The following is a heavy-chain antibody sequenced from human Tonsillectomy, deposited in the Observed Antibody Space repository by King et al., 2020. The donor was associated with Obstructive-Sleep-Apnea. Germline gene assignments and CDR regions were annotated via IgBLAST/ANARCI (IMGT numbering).Heavy chain of an antibody. D-gene: IGHD3-9*01. V-gene: IGHV3-23*04. CDR2: ISGSGAST. CDR1: GFTFSSHA. CDR3: AKESDILTGFSKARFDY. J-gene: IGHJ4*02. Sequence: VQLVESGGGLVQPGGSLRLSCAASGFTFSSHAMSWVRQAPGKGLEWVSAISGSGASTYSADSVKGRFTTSRDNSKNTLYLQMNSLRAEDTAVYYCAKESDILTGFSKARFDYWGQGTLVTVSS.